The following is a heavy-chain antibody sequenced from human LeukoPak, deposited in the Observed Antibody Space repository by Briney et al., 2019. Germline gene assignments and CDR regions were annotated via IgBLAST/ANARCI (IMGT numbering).Heavy chain of an antibody. CDR2: INPKSGDT. Sequence: GASVTVSCKASVYIFSDYYIHWVRQAPGQGLEWMGWINPKSGDTKYAQKFQDRVTMTRDTSIRTAYMELSKLTSEDTAMFYCATPRIYDSTGYFAFDIWGQGTMVIVSS. D-gene: IGHD3-22*01. V-gene: IGHV1-2*02. J-gene: IGHJ3*02. CDR1: VYIFSDYY. CDR3: ATPRIYDSTGYFAFDI.